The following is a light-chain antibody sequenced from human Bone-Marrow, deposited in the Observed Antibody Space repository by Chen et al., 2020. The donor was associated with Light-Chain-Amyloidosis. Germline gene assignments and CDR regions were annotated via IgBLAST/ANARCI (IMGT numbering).Light chain of an antibody. J-gene: IGKJ2*01. CDR2: VAS. CDR3: QQVNSYPYT. V-gene: IGKV1-9*01. Sequence: DIQLTQSPSFLSASVGDRVTITCRASPDISSSLAWYQQKPGKAPKLLISVASTLQSGVPSKFSGSGSGTEFTLTISSLQPEDFATYYCQQVNSYPYTFGQGTKLEIK. CDR1: PDISSS.